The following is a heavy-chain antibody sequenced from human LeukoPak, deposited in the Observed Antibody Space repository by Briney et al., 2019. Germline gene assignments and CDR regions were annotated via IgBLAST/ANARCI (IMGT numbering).Heavy chain of an antibody. CDR1: GITFTNYW. J-gene: IGHJ4*02. CDR3: RLWFGDLGLDY. V-gene: IGHV3-74*01. CDR2: ISGDGRSA. D-gene: IGHD3-10*01. Sequence: PGGSLRLSCAASGITFTNYWMYWVRQAPGKGLVWVLRISGDGRSASYADSVKGRFTISRDNAKNTLYLQMNSLRVEDTAVYYCRLWFGDLGLDYWGQGTLVTVSS.